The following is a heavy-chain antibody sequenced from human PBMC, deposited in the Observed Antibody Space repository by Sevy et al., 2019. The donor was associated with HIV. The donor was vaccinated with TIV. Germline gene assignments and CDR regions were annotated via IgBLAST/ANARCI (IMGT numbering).Heavy chain of an antibody. CDR1: GYTFTSYG. Sequence: ASVKVSCKASGYTFTSYGMSWVRQAPGQGLEWMGWISAYNGNTNYAQKLQGRVTMTTDTSTSTAYMELRSLRSDDTAVYYCARGTARYGSGWYWFDPWGQGTLVTVSS. CDR2: ISAYNGNT. D-gene: IGHD6-19*01. J-gene: IGHJ5*02. V-gene: IGHV1-18*01. CDR3: ARGTARYGSGWYWFDP.